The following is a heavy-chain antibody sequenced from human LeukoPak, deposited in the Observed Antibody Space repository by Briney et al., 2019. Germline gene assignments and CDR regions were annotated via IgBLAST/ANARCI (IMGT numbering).Heavy chain of an antibody. CDR3: ARVGRVALGRAFDI. Sequence: LVKVSCKASGGTFSRYAISWVRQAPGQGLEWMGGIIPIFGTANYAQKFQGRVTITTDESTSTAYMELSSLRSEDTAVYYCARVGRVALGRAFDIWGQGTMVTVSS. V-gene: IGHV1-69*05. CDR2: IIPIFGTA. J-gene: IGHJ3*02. CDR1: GGTFSRYA. D-gene: IGHD2-21*01.